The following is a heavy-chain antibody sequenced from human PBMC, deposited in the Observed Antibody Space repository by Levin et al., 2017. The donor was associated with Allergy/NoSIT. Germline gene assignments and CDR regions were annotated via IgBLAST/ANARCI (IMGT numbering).Heavy chain of an antibody. CDR2: IRSKTYGETT. CDR3: TRSNYDSGGDDAFDI. Sequence: SCTASGFTFGDYALSWFRQAPGKGLEWVGFIRSKTYGETTVNAASVEGRFTISRDDSKKIAYLQMNSLKPEDTAVYYCTRSNYDSGGDDAFDIWGQGTMVTVSS. V-gene: IGHV3-49*03. D-gene: IGHD3-22*01. CDR1: GFTFGDYA. J-gene: IGHJ3*02.